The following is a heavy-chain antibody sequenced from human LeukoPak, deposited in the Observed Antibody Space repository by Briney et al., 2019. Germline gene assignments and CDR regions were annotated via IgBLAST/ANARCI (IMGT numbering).Heavy chain of an antibody. Sequence: GGSLRLSCEASGFTFSTYAMAWVRQAPGKGLEWVAGLNWNGGGTGYVDSVKGRFTISRDNAKKSLYLQMDSLRGEDTALYFCARAGDTTPYYYYYFDVWGKGTTVIVSS. CDR1: GFTFSTYA. CDR2: LNWNGGGT. J-gene: IGHJ6*03. CDR3: ARAGDTTPYYYYYFDV. D-gene: IGHD3-10*01. V-gene: IGHV3-20*04.